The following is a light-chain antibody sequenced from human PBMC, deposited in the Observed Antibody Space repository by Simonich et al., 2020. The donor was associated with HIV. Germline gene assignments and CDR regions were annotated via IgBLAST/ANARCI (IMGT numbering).Light chain of an antibody. J-gene: IGKJ2*01. CDR3: QQYDKWPLF. CDR1: QSVSNN. V-gene: IGKV3-15*01. CDR2: GDS. Sequence: EVVVTQSPATLSVSPGERATLSCRASQSVSNNLAWYQKKPGQAPRLLIYGDSTRATGIPARFSGSGSGTEFTLTISSMQSEDFAVYYCQQYDKWPLFFGQGTKLELK.